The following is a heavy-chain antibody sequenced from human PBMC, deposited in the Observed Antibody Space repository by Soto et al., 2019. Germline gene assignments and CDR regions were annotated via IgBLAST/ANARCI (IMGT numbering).Heavy chain of an antibody. V-gene: IGHV1-18*01. CDR2: ISAYNGNT. CDR1: GYTFTSYG. D-gene: IGHD4-17*01. Sequence: ASVKVSCKASGYTFTSYGISWVRQAPGQGLEWMGWISAYNGNTNYAQKLQGRVTMTTDTSTSTAYMELRSLRSDDTAVYYCARDGGLVTVTTTVDYWGQGTLVTVSS. CDR3: ARDGGLVTVTTTVDY. J-gene: IGHJ4*02.